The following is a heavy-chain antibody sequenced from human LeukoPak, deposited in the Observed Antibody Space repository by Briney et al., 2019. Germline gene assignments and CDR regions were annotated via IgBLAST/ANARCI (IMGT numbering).Heavy chain of an antibody. D-gene: IGHD4-11*01. V-gene: IGHV3-11*01. J-gene: IGHJ4*02. CDR2: ISGSGDSK. CDR3: VRRTYSNYSFDY. CDR1: GFTFSDYH. Sequence: GGSLRLSCAASGFTFSDYHMSWIRQAPGKGLEWVSDISGSGDSKFYADSVKGRFTISRDNAKKSLYLQMNSLRAEDTAVYYCVRRTYSNYSFDYWGQGTQVTVSS.